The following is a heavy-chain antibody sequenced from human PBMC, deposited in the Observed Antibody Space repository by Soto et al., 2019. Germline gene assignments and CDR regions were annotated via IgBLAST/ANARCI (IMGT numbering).Heavy chain of an antibody. J-gene: IGHJ3*02. Sequence: PGGSLRLSCEVSGFAFSGYGMNWVRQAPGKGLEWVATISFDGSNQDYAASVKGRFTISRDNSKRALYLQLSSLSAEDTAVYYCSRFYGGNSCSVFDKWGQGTMVTVSS. D-gene: IGHD4-17*01. CDR1: GFAFSGYG. CDR2: ISFDGSNQ. V-gene: IGHV3-30*03. CDR3: SRFYGGNSCSVFDK.